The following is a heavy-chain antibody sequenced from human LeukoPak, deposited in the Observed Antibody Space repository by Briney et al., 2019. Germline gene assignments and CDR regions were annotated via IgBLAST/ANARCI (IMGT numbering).Heavy chain of an antibody. V-gene: IGHV3-30*02. Sequence: GGSLRLSCAASGFTFSSYGMHWVRQAPGKGLEWVAFIRYDGSNKYHADSVKGRFTISRDNSKNTLYLQMNSLRAEDTAVYYCAKDASGSALSLDYWGQGTLVTVSS. D-gene: IGHD3-10*01. CDR2: IRYDGSNK. CDR3: AKDASGSALSLDY. J-gene: IGHJ4*02. CDR1: GFTFSSYG.